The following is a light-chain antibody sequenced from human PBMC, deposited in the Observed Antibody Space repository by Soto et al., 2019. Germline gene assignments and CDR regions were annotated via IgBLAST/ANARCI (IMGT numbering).Light chain of an antibody. CDR1: QSVSSY. V-gene: IGKV3-20*01. Sequence: EIVLTQSPATLSLSPGERATLSCRTSQSVSSYLAWYQQKPGQAPRLLIYDASNRATGIPVRFSGSGSGTDFTLTISRLEPEDFAVYYCQQYGSSPRTFGQGTKVDI. J-gene: IGKJ1*01. CDR3: QQYGSSPRT. CDR2: DAS.